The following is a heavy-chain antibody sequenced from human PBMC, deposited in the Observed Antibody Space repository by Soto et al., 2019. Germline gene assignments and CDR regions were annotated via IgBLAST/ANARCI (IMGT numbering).Heavy chain of an antibody. J-gene: IGHJ5*02. V-gene: IGHV1-18*01. CDR3: ARDTQQDSNGYYLEWFDP. D-gene: IGHD3-22*01. CDR1: GSTFYRYG. Sequence: ASVKVSCKASGSTFYRYGITWVRQAPGQGFEWMGWINPSNDNTNYAQKFRGRVTMTTDASTSTAHMELRSLKSDDTAVYYCARDTQQDSNGYYLEWFDPWGQGTLVTVSS. CDR2: INPSNDNT.